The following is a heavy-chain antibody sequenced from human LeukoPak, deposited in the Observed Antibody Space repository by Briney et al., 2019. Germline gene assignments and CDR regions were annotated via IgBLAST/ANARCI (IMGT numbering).Heavy chain of an antibody. CDR2: IYYSGST. V-gene: IGHV4-39*01. D-gene: IGHD5-12*01. J-gene: IGHJ4*02. CDR1: GGSISSSSYY. Sequence: PSETLSLTCTVSGGSISSSSYYWGWIRQPPGKGLEWIGSIYYSGSTYYNPSLKSRVTISVDTSKNQFSLKLSSVTAADTAVYYCAANSGYDWGFDYWGQGTLVTVSS. CDR3: AANSGYDWGFDY.